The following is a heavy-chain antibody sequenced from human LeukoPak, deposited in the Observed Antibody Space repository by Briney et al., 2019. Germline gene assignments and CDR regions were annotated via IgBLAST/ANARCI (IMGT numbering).Heavy chain of an antibody. CDR3: ARASFWESPVNWFDP. CDR2: ISAYNGNT. V-gene: IGHV1-18*01. Sequence: ASVKVSCKASGYTFTSYGISWVRQAPGQGLEWMGWISAYNGNTNYAQKLQGRVTMTTDTSTSTAYMELRSLRSDDTAAYYCARASFWESPVNWFDPWGQGTLVTVSS. J-gene: IGHJ5*02. CDR1: GYTFTSYG. D-gene: IGHD3-16*01.